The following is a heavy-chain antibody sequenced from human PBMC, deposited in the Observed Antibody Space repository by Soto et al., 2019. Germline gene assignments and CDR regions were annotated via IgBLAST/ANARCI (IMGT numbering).Heavy chain of an antibody. CDR3: ARDRDDYGSGNYYNRIDF. V-gene: IGHV1-69*01. CDR1: GGIFSTYA. D-gene: IGHD3-10*01. Sequence: QVQLVQSGAEVTKPGSSVKVSCKASGGIFSTYAISWLRQAPGQGLVWMGGIIPLFGTPNYAQRFQGRVTITADESTSTAYMELSRLRSEDTAVYYCARDRDDYGSGNYYNRIDFWGQGTLVTVSS. J-gene: IGHJ4*02. CDR2: IIPLFGTP.